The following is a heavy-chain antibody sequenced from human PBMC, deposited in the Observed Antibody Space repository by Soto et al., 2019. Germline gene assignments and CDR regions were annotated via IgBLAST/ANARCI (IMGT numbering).Heavy chain of an antibody. J-gene: IGHJ4*02. CDR3: ARHYYGSGSYYDS. D-gene: IGHD3-10*01. CDR1: GDSISSGGYY. CDR2: IHYSGST. Sequence: QVHLQESGPGLVKPSQTLSLTCSVSGDSISSGGYYWSWIRQHPGKGLEWIGYIHYSGSTYYSPSLKSRDSIYIDPSKNQFSLKLISVTAADTAMYYCARHYYGSGSYYDSWGQGTLVTVSS. V-gene: IGHV4-31*03.